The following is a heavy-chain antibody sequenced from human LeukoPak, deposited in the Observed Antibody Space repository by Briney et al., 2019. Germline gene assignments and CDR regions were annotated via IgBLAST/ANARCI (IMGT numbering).Heavy chain of an antibody. Sequence: GSLSLSCVASGFGFSYYDMNWVRQTPGKGLEWVSTISGTDDSTYYADSVKGRFTISRDNSKNTLYLQMDSLRAEDTAVYHCARDRAVGYYDSGGHVIFDYWGQGTLVTVFS. V-gene: IGHV3-23*01. D-gene: IGHD3-22*01. CDR3: ARDRAVGYYDSGGHVIFDY. CDR2: ISGTDDST. J-gene: IGHJ4*02. CDR1: GFGFSYYD.